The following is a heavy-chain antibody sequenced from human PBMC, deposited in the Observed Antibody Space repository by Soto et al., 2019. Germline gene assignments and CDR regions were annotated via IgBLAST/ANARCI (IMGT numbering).Heavy chain of an antibody. D-gene: IGHD2-2*02. CDR3: VIADGYCTSRSCYRDYYYYGMDG. Sequence: QVQLVQSGAEVKKPGSSVKVSCKVSGDTFSSYGISWVRQAPGQGLEWMGGIIPMYGTANYSQKFQGRVTITADEPTTAAYMELSTLRSEHTAVYRWVIADGYCTSRSCYRDYYYYGMDGWGQGPRVTVSS. CDR2: IIPMYGTA. V-gene: IGHV1-69*01. CDR1: GDTFSSYG. J-gene: IGHJ6*02.